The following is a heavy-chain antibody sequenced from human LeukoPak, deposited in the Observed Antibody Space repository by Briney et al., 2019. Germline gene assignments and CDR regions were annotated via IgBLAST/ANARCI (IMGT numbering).Heavy chain of an antibody. Sequence: SETLSLTCTVSGGSISSSSYYWGWIRQPPGKGLEWIGGIYYSGSTYYNPSLKSRVTISVDTSKNQFSLKLSSVTAADTAVYYCARDLYYDFWSGYESGNWFDPWGQGTLVTVSS. V-gene: IGHV4-39*07. J-gene: IGHJ5*02. D-gene: IGHD3-3*01. CDR2: IYYSGST. CDR1: GGSISSSSYY. CDR3: ARDLYYDFWSGYESGNWFDP.